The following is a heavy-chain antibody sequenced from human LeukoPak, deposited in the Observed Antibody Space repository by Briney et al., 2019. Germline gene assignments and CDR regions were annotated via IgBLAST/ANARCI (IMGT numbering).Heavy chain of an antibody. Sequence: PSETLSLTCAVYGGSFSGYYWSWIRQPPGKGLEWIGEINHSGSTNYNPSLKSRVTISVDTSKNQFSLKLSSVTAADTAVYYCAVGSGSSMGHWFDPWGQGTLVTVSS. J-gene: IGHJ5*02. V-gene: IGHV4-34*01. CDR3: AVGSGSSMGHWFDP. D-gene: IGHD3-10*01. CDR1: GGSFSGYY. CDR2: INHSGST.